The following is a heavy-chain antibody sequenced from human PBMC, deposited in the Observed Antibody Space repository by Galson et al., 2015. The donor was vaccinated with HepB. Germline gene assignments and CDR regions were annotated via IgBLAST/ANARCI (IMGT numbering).Heavy chain of an antibody. D-gene: IGHD4-23*01. CDR3: ARSRETVENPTFYYYYGMDV. Sequence: SVKVSCKASGGTFSSYTISWVRQAPGQGLEWMGRIIPILGIANYAQKFQGRVTITADKSTSTAYMELSSLRSEDTAVYYCARSRETVENPTFYYYYGMDVWGQGTPVTVSS. V-gene: IGHV1-69*02. CDR1: GGTFSSYT. CDR2: IIPILGIA. J-gene: IGHJ6*02.